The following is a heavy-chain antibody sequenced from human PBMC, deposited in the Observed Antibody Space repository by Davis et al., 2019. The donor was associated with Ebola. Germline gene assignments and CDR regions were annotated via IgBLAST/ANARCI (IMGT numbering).Heavy chain of an antibody. V-gene: IGHV1-3*01. CDR3: AKDREITMSFYFDY. D-gene: IGHD3-22*01. CDR2: INAGNGNT. Sequence: AASVKVSCKASGYTFTSYAMHWVRQAPGQRLEWMGWINAGNGNTKYSQKFQGRVTITRDTSASTAYMELSSLRSEDTAVYYCAKDREITMSFYFDYWGQGTLVTVSS. CDR1: GYTFTSYA. J-gene: IGHJ4*02.